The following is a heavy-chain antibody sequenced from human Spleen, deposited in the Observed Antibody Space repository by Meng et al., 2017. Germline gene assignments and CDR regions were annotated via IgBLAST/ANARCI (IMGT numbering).Heavy chain of an antibody. CDR3: ARDVPTRTYYYDSSGYENDY. J-gene: IGHJ4*02. V-gene: IGHV1-2*02. Sequence: ASVKVSCKASGYTFTGYYMHWVRQAPGQGLEWMGWINPNSGGTNYAQKFQGRVTMTRDTSISTAYMELSRLRSDDTAVYYCARDVPTRTYYYDSSGYENDYWGQGTLVTVSS. CDR2: INPNSGGT. CDR1: GYTFTGYY. D-gene: IGHD3-22*01.